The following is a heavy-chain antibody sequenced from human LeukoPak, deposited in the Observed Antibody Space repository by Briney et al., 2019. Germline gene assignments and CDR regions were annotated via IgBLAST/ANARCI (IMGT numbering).Heavy chain of an antibody. J-gene: IGHJ4*02. CDR2: IYSGGST. V-gene: IGHV3-53*01. D-gene: IGHD3-10*01. CDR3: ARSTGSSPYYFDD. CDR1: GFTVSSNY. Sequence: GGSLRLSCAASGFTVSSNYMSWIRQAPGKGLEWVSVIYSGGSTYYADSVKGRFTISRDNSKNTLYLQMNSLRAEDTAVYYCARSTGSSPYYFDDWGQGTLVTVSS.